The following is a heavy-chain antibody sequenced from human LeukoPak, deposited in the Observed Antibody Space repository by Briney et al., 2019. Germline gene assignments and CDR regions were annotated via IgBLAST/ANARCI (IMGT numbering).Heavy chain of an antibody. V-gene: IGHV3-23*01. D-gene: IGHD6-13*01. CDR2: ISGSGGYT. J-gene: IGHJ4*02. CDR3: AKAGSGYSSSWYARYFDY. CDR1: GFTVSNKY. Sequence: GGSLRLSCTASGFTVSNKYMTWVRQAPGKGLEWVSAISGSGGYTFYSDSVKGRFTISRDNSKNTLSLQMNSLRAEDMALYYCAKAGSGYSSSWYARYFDYWGQGTLVTVSS.